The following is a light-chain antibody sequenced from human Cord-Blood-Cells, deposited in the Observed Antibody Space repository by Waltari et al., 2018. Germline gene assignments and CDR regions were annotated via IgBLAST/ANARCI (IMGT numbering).Light chain of an antibody. CDR2: EGS. Sequence: QSALTQPASVSGSPGQSITIPCTGTSSDVGSYNLVSWCQQQQSKAPKPMVYEGSKRPAGVSNRFTGPKSGNTASLTNSGLQAEDEADYYCCSYAGSSTYVFGTGTKVTVL. CDR3: CSYAGSSTYV. V-gene: IGLV2-23*01. J-gene: IGLJ1*01. CDR1: SSDVGSYNL.